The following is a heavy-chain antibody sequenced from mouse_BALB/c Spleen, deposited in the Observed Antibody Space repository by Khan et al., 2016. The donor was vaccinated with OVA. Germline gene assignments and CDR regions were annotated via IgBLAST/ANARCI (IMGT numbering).Heavy chain of an antibody. D-gene: IGHD2-14*01. CDR3: ARKNYRYDRYFDV. CDR1: GSTFTNYG. J-gene: IGHJ1*01. CDR2: INTYTGEP. Sequence: QIQLVQSGPELKKPGETVKISCKASGSTFTNYGMSWVKQAPGKGLKWMGWINTYTGEPTYADDFKGRFVFSLETSASTAYLQINNHKNEDTATYFCARKNYRYDRYFDVWGAGTTVTVSS. V-gene: IGHV9-3-1*01.